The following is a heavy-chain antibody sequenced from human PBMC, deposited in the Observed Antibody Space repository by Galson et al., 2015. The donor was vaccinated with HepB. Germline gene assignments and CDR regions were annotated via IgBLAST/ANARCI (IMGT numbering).Heavy chain of an antibody. CDR1: GYTFTRYG. CDR3: ARVTAGTYYYYYGMDV. Sequence: SVKVSCKASGYTFTRYGISWVRQAPGQGLEWMGWISAYNGNTNYAQKLQGRVTMTTDTSTSTAYMELRSLRSDDTAVYYCARVTAGTYYYYYGMDVWGQGTTVTVSS. J-gene: IGHJ6*02. CDR2: ISAYNGNT. V-gene: IGHV1-18*01. D-gene: IGHD2-21*02.